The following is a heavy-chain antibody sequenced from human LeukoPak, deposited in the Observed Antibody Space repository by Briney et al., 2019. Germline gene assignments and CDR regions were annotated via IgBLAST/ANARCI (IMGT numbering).Heavy chain of an antibody. V-gene: IGHV4-59*01. Sequence: PSGTLSLTCTVSGGSISTYYWSWIRQPPGKGLEWIGYLYYSGSTTYSPSLKSRVTMSVDTSKSQFSLKLNSVTAADTVIYYCARVRGTFETDWGQGTLVTVSS. D-gene: IGHD2/OR15-2a*01. CDR1: GGSISTYY. CDR3: ARVRGTFETD. J-gene: IGHJ1*01. CDR2: LYYSGST.